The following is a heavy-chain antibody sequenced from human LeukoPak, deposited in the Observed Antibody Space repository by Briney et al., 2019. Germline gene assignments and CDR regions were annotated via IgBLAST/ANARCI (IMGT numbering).Heavy chain of an antibody. Sequence: PGGSLRLSCAASGFTFSSYGMSWVRQAPGKGLEWVSAISGSGGSTYYADSVKGRFTISRDNSKNTLYLQMNSLRAEDTAVYYCAKVSWGYSYGWFDYWGQGTLVTVSS. CDR2: ISGSGGST. D-gene: IGHD5-18*01. V-gene: IGHV3-23*01. CDR1: GFTFSSYG. J-gene: IGHJ4*02. CDR3: AKVSWGYSYGWFDY.